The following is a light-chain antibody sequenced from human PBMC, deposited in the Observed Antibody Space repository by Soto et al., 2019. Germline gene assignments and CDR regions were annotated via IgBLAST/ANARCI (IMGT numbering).Light chain of an antibody. CDR3: QRYGYSSYT. J-gene: IGKJ2*01. CDR2: RAS. V-gene: IGKV3-20*01. CDR1: QSLSGSQ. Sequence: EVVLTQSPITLSLSPGERATLSCRASQSLSGSQLAWYQQKPGQAPRLLIYRASSRATGIPDRFSGSGSGTDFTLNISRLQPGDVAVYYCQRYGYSSYTFGQGTKLEIK.